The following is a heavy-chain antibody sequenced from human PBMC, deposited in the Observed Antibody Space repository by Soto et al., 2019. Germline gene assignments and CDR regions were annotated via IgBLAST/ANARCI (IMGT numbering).Heavy chain of an antibody. CDR1: GFTFNNYD. CDR2: IGTAGDP. D-gene: IGHD2-15*01. J-gene: IGHJ2*01. CDR3: ARGADCRGGTCYSWYFDL. V-gene: IGHV3-13*05. Sequence: GGSLRLSCAASGFTFNNYDMHWVRQSSGKGLEWVSTIGTAGDPYYLDSVKGRFTVSTDDATNFLYLQMHSLRAEDMAVYYCARGADCRGGTCYSWYFDLWGRGTLVTVSS.